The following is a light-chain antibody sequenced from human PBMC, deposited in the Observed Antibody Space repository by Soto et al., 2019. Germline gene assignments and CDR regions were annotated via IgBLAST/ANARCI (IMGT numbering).Light chain of an antibody. CDR3: QSWDTSLSGSV. CDR1: SSNIGAGYD. V-gene: IGLV1-40*01. CDR2: GNT. Sequence: QYVLTQPPSVSGAPGQRVTISCTGSSSNIGAGYDVNWYQQLPGTAPKLLIYGNTNRPSGVPDRFSGSKSGTSGSLAISGLQTEDEAEYYCQSWDTSLSGSVFGGGTKVTVL. J-gene: IGLJ2*01.